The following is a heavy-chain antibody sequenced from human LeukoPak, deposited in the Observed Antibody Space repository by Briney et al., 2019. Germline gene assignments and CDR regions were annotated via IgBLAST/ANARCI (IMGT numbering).Heavy chain of an antibody. CDR3: AKDDSSGVICDY. CDR1: GFTFSSYA. Sequence: PGGSLRLSCAASGFTFSSYAMSWVRQVPGKGLEWVSTISGSGGSTYYADSVKGRFTISRDNSKNTLFPQMNSLRAEDTAVYYCAKDDSSGVICDYWGQGALVTVSS. V-gene: IGHV3-23*01. J-gene: IGHJ4*02. CDR2: ISGSGGST. D-gene: IGHD3-22*01.